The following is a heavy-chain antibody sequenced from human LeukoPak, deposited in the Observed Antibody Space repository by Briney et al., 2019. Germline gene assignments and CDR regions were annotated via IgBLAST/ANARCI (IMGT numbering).Heavy chain of an antibody. V-gene: IGHV3-21*01. D-gene: IGHD3-9*01. CDR3: ASNILTGYYGFTGFDY. J-gene: IGHJ4*02. CDR2: ISSSSSYI. Sequence: RSGGSLRLSCAASGFTFSSYSMNWVRQAPGKGLEWVSSISSSSSYIYYADSVKGRFTISRDNAKNSLYLQMNSLRAEDTAVYYCASNILTGYYGFTGFDYWGQGTLVTVSS. CDR1: GFTFSSYS.